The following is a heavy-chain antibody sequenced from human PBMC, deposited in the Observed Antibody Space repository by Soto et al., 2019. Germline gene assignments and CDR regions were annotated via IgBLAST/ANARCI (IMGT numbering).Heavy chain of an antibody. CDR2: INHNGST. J-gene: IGHJ4*02. CDR3: VNYYYDSSGYYYFDY. D-gene: IGHD3-22*01. V-gene: IGHV4-34*01. CDR1: GGSFSGYY. Sequence: QVQLQQWGAGLLKPSETLSLTCAVYGGSFSGYYWSWFRQPPGKGLEWIGEINHNGSTNYNLSLKSRVTISVDTSKNQFSLKLRSVTAADTAVYYCVNYYYDSSGYYYFDYWGQGTPVTVSS.